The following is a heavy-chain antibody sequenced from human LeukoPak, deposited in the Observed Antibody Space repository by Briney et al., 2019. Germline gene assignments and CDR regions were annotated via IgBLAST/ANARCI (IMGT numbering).Heavy chain of an antibody. D-gene: IGHD6-13*01. CDR3: ARVSSSWYQDWYFDL. J-gene: IGHJ2*01. V-gene: IGHV4-4*07. CDR2: IYTSESP. CDR1: GGSISSYY. Sequence: SETLSLTCTVSGGSISSYYWSWIRQPPGKGLEWIGRIYTSESPTYNPSLKSRVTMSLDTSKNQFSLKLSSVTAADTAVYYCARVSSSWYQDWYFDLWGRGTLVTVSS.